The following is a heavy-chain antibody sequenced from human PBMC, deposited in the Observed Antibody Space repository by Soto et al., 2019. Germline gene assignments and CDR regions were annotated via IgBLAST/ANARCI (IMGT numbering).Heavy chain of an antibody. CDR2: ISYDGSNK. V-gene: IGHV3-30*18. CDR3: AKGQRVRDYDSGSDYFDY. CDR1: GFSFSDYG. D-gene: IGHD3-3*01. Sequence: PGGSLRLSCAASGFSFSDYGMDWVRQAPGTGLEWVAVISYDGSNKYYADSVKGRFTISRDNSKNTLFLEMSSLRTEDTAVYYCAKGQRVRDYDSGSDYFDYWGQGTLVTVSS. J-gene: IGHJ4*02.